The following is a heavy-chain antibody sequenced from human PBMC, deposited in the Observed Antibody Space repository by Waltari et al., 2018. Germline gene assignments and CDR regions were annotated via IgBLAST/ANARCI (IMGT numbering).Heavy chain of an antibody. D-gene: IGHD4-17*01. CDR2: MQYRGST. Sequence: QLQLQESGPGLVKPSETLSLTCTVSGCSISSNYNWGWIRQPPGKGLEWMGNMQYRGSTFYNPSRKSRVTMSLDTWSNQFSLRLSSVGAADTAVYFCGRIAFGDDGGYFQHWGQGTLVTVSS. CDR1: GCSISSNYN. V-gene: IGHV4-39*01. J-gene: IGHJ1*01. CDR3: GRIAFGDDGGYFQH.